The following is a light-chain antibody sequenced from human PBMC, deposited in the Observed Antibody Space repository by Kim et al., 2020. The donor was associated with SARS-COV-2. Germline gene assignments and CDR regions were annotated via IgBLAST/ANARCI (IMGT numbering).Light chain of an antibody. CDR1: KLGDKY. CDR3: QAWDSSTAYV. V-gene: IGLV3-1*01. J-gene: IGLJ1*01. Sequence: SYELTQPPSVSVSPGQTASITCSGDKLGDKYACWYQQKPGQSPVLVIYQDSKRPSGIHERLSGSNSGNTATLTISGTQAMVEADNYCQAWDSSTAYVFGT. CDR2: QDS.